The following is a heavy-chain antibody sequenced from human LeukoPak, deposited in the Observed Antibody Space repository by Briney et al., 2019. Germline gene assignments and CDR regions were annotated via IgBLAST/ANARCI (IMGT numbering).Heavy chain of an antibody. D-gene: IGHD6-19*01. J-gene: IGHJ4*02. CDR3: ASEGWLRYFDY. Sequence: SETLSLTCAVYGGSFGGYYWSWIRQPPGKGLEWIGEINHSGSTNYNPSLKCRVTISVDTSKNQFSLKLSSVTAADTAVYYCASEGWLRYFDYWGQGTLVTVSS. CDR1: GGSFGGYY. CDR2: INHSGST. V-gene: IGHV4-34*01.